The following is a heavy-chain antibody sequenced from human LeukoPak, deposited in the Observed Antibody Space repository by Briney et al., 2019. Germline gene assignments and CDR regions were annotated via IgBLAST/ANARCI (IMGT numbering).Heavy chain of an antibody. D-gene: IGHD2-2*02. CDR1: GFTFNIYW. CDR3: XXXKGYTFDY. V-gene: IGHV3-74*03. J-gene: IGHJ4*02. Sequence: PGGSLRLSCAASGFTFNIYWMHWVRQAPGKGLVWVSRITSDGSTTTYADSVKGRFTIFRDNAKNTLYLQMNSLRAEDTAVYYCXXXKGYTFDYWGQGTLVTVSX. CDR2: ITSDGSTT.